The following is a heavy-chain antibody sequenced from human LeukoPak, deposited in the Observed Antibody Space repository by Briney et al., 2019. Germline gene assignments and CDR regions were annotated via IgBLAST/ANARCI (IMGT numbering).Heavy chain of an antibody. V-gene: IGHV1-8*01. J-gene: IGHJ6*02. CDR3: ARWAGWNDGWDYYYGMDV. CDR2: MNPNSGNT. D-gene: IGHD1-1*01. CDR1: GYTFTSYD. Sequence: ASVKVSCKASGYTFTSYDINWVRQATGQGLEWMGWMNPNSGNTSYAQKFQGRVTMTRNTSISTAYMELSSLRSEDTAVYYCARWAGWNDGWDYYYGMDVWGQGTTVTVSS.